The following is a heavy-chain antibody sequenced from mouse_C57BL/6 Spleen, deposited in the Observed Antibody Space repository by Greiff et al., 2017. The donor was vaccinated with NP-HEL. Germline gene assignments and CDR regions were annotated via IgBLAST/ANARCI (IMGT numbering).Heavy chain of an antibody. V-gene: IGHV1-15*01. CDR3: TRSGSITTVVATFFDYAMDY. J-gene: IGHJ4*01. CDR2: IDPETGGT. Sequence: QVQLKESGAELVRPGASVTLSCKASGYTFTDYEMHWVKQTPVHGLEWIGAIDPETGGTAYNQKFKGKAILTADKSSSTAYMELRSLTSEDSAVYYCTRSGSITTVVATFFDYAMDYWGQGTSVTVSS. CDR1: GYTFTDYE. D-gene: IGHD1-1*01.